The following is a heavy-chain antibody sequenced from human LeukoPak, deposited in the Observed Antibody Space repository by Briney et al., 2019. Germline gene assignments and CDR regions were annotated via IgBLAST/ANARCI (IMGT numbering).Heavy chain of an antibody. Sequence: PGGSLRLSCAASGFTFSSYGMSWVRQAPGKGLEWVSAISGSGGSTYYADSVKGRFTISRDNSKNTLYLQMNSLRAEDTAVYYCAKRGHSSSWYYFDYWGQGTLVTVSS. CDR2: ISGSGGST. D-gene: IGHD6-13*01. CDR3: AKRGHSSSWYYFDY. CDR1: GFTFSSYG. J-gene: IGHJ4*02. V-gene: IGHV3-23*01.